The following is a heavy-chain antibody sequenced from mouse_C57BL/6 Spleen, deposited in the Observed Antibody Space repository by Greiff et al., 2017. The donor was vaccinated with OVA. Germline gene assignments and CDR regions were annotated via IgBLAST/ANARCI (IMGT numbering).Heavy chain of an antibody. J-gene: IGHJ1*03. CDR3: ASQTRSREPYWYFDV. CDR2: INPNYGTT. D-gene: IGHD1-1*01. CDR1: GYSFTDYN. Sequence: EVQGVESGPELVKPGASVKISCKASGYSFTDYNMNWVKQSNGKSLEWIGVINPNYGTTSYNQKFKGKATLTVDQSSSTAYMQLNSLTSEDSAVYYCASQTRSREPYWYFDVWGTGTTVTVSS. V-gene: IGHV1-39*01.